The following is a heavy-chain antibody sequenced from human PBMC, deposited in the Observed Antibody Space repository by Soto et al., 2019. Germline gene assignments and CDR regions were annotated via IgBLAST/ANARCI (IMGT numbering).Heavy chain of an antibody. D-gene: IGHD2-21*01. V-gene: IGHV3-74*01. CDR3: QAEDGIRDDLPVSAFMLNRSSDL. J-gene: IGHJ2*01. Sequence: KGLVWVSRINSDGSSTSYADSVKGRFTISRDNAKNTLYLQMNSLRAEDTAVFFFQAEDGIRDDLPVSAFMLNRSSDL. CDR2: INSDGSST.